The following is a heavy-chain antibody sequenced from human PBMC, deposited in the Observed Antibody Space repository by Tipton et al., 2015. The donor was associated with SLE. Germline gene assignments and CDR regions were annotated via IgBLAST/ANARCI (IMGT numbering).Heavy chain of an antibody. CDR3: AKGSGNPAFDI. Sequence: SLRLSCAASGFTFSDYYMSWIRQAPGKGLEWVSYISSSGSTIYYADSVKGRFTISRDNAKNSLYLQMSSLRAEDSAVYYCAKGSGNPAFDIWGQGTMVTVSS. D-gene: IGHD3-10*01. CDR2: ISSSGSTI. J-gene: IGHJ3*02. CDR1: GFTFSDYY. V-gene: IGHV3-11*04.